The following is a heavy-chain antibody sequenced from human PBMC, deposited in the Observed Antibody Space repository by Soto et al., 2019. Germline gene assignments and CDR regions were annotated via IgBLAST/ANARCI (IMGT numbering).Heavy chain of an antibody. Sequence: EVQLVESGGGLVQPGRSLRLSCAASGFTFDDYAMHWVRQAPGKGLEWVSGISWNSGSIGYADSVKGRFTISRDNAKNSLYLQMNSLRAEDTALYYCAKDIGCSSSLGGDFDYWGQGTLVTVSS. V-gene: IGHV3-9*01. D-gene: IGHD6-13*01. CDR3: AKDIGCSSSLGGDFDY. CDR2: ISWNSGSI. J-gene: IGHJ4*02. CDR1: GFTFDDYA.